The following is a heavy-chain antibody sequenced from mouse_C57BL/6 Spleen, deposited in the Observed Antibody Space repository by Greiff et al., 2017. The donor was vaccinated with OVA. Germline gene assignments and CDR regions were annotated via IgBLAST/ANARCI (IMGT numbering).Heavy chain of an antibody. D-gene: IGHD1-1*01. Sequence: EVKVVESGGGLVKPGGSLKLSCAASGFTFSDYGMHWVRQAPEKGLEWVAYISNSSSTIYYADTVKGRFTITRDHAKNTLYMQMNSLISEDTAMYYCARGKDYGNEGYYAKDYWGQGASVTVAT. CDR1: GFTFSDYG. CDR3: ARGKDYGNEGYYAKDY. V-gene: IGHV5-17*01. J-gene: IGHJ4*01. CDR2: ISNSSSTI.